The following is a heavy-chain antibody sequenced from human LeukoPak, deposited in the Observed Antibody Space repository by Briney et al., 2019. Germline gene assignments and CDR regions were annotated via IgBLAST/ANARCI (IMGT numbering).Heavy chain of an antibody. Sequence: SEALSLTCTVSGGSISSYYWSWIRQPPGKGLEWIGYIYYSGSTNYNPSLKSRVTISVDTPKNQFSLKLSSVTAADTAVYYCARHKSTQYYDFWSGYDRTYWYFDLWGRGTLVTVSS. CDR3: ARHKSTQYYDFWSGYDRTYWYFDL. V-gene: IGHV4-59*08. CDR2: IYYSGST. D-gene: IGHD3-3*01. J-gene: IGHJ2*01. CDR1: GGSISSYY.